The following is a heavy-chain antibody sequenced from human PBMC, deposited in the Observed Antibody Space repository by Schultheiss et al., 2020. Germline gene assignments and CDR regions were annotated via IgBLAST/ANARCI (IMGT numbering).Heavy chain of an antibody. Sequence: SETLSLTCTVSGGSISSGGYYWSWIRQHPGKGLEWIGYIYYSGSTYYNPSLKSRVTISVDTSKNQFSLKLSSVTAADTAVYYCAATTDDILTGDPYGMDVWGQGTTVTVSS. CDR1: GGSISSGGYY. V-gene: IGHV4-31*03. J-gene: IGHJ6*02. CDR3: AATTDDILTGDPYGMDV. D-gene: IGHD3-9*01. CDR2: IYYSGST.